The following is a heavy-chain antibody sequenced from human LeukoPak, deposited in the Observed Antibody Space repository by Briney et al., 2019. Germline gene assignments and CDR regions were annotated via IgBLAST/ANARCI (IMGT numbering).Heavy chain of an antibody. CDR2: INPSGGST. CDR3: ARAPDDCGGDCYHYFDY. D-gene: IGHD2-21*02. Sequence: ASVKVSFKASGYTFTSYYMHWVRQAPGQGLEWMGIINPSGGSTSYAQKFQGRVTMTRDTSTSTVYMELSSLRSEDTAVYYCARAPDDCGGDCYHYFDYWGQGTLVTVPS. CDR1: GYTFTSYY. J-gene: IGHJ4*02. V-gene: IGHV1-46*01.